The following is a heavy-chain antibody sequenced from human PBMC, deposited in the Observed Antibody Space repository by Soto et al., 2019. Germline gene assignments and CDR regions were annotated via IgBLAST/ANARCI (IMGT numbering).Heavy chain of an antibody. CDR3: ARDRDGVRSGYYPDGTKTGYYYYGMDV. J-gene: IGHJ6*02. D-gene: IGHD3-22*01. Sequence: PGGSLRLSCAASGFTFSSYAMHWVRQAPGKGLEWVAVISYDGSNKYYADSVKGRFTISRDNSKNTLYLQMNSLRAEDTAVYYCARDRDGVRSGYYPDGTKTGYYYYGMDVWGQGTTVTVSS. CDR1: GFTFSSYA. CDR2: ISYDGSNK. V-gene: IGHV3-30-3*01.